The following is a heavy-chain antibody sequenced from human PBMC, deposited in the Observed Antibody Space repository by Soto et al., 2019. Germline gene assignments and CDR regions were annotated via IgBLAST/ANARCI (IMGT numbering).Heavy chain of an antibody. D-gene: IGHD3-3*01. CDR2: INPNSGGT. CDR3: ARDRDHWSGTLNWFDP. V-gene: IGHV1-2*02. Sequence: ASVKVSCKASGYTFTGYYMHWVRQAPGQGLEWMGWINPNSGGTNYAQKFQGRVTMTRDTSISTAYMELSRLRSDDTAVYYCARDRDHWSGTLNWFDPWGQGTLVTVSS. J-gene: IGHJ5*02. CDR1: GYTFTGYY.